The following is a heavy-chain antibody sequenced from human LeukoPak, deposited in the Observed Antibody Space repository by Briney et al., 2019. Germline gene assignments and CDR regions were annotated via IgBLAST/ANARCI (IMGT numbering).Heavy chain of an antibody. J-gene: IGHJ4*02. Sequence: SETLSLTCAVSGASISGSGYYWGWIRQPPGKGLEWIVNIYSSGSTYYNASLQSRVTISIDTSKNQFSLRLNSVTAADTAMYYCAKSGGYGLIDYWGQGTLIIVSS. V-gene: IGHV4-39*01. CDR2: IYSSGST. CDR3: AKSGGYGLIDY. D-gene: IGHD1-26*01. CDR1: GASISGSGYY.